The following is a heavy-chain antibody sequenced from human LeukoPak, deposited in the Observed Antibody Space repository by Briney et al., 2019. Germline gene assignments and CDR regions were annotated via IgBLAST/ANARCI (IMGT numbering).Heavy chain of an antibody. V-gene: IGHV1-18*01. CDR3: ARGADTGSYGSLVYFDC. Sequence: GASVKVSCKASGYTFTSYGISWVRQAPGQGLEWMGLISAYSGNTNFAQKLQGRVTMTTDTSTSTAYMELRSLRSDDTAVYFCARGADTGSYGSLVYFDCWGQGTLVTVSS. CDR1: GYTFTSYG. D-gene: IGHD3-16*01. J-gene: IGHJ4*02. CDR2: ISAYSGNT.